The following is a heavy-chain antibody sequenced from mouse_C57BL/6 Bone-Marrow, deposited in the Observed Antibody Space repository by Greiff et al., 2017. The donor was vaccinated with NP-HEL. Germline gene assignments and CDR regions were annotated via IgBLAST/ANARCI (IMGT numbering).Heavy chain of an antibody. Sequence: QVQLQQPGAELVRPGTSVKLSCKASGYTFTSYWMHWVKQRPGQGLEWIGVIDPSDSYTNYNQKFKGKATLTVDTSSSTAYMQLSSLTSEDSAVYYCASGNYYGSSYFDYWGQGTTLTVSS. CDR3: ASGNYYGSSYFDY. CDR2: IDPSDSYT. J-gene: IGHJ2*01. V-gene: IGHV1-59*01. CDR1: GYTFTSYW. D-gene: IGHD1-1*01.